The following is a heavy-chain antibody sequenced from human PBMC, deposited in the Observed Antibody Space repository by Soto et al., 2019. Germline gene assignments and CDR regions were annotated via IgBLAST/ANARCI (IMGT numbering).Heavy chain of an antibody. V-gene: IGHV4-34*12. CDR2: IIHSGST. Sequence: SETLSLTCAVYGGSFSGYYWSWIRQPPGKGLEWIGEIIHSGSTNYNPSLKSRVTISVDTSKNQFSLKLSSVTAADTAVYYCATYPRGHYFDYWGQGTLVTVSS. CDR3: ATYPRGHYFDY. CDR1: GGSFSGYY. J-gene: IGHJ4*02. D-gene: IGHD3-16*01.